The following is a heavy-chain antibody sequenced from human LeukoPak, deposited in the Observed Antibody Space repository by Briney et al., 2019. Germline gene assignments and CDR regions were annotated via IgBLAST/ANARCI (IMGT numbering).Heavy chain of an antibody. D-gene: IGHD2-2*01. J-gene: IGHJ4*02. CDR1: GFTFSSYS. CDR3: ARDGGYCSSTNCHLDC. CDR2: ISSSSSTI. Sequence: GGSLRLSCAASGFTFSSYSMNWVRQAPGKGLEWVSYISSSSSTIHYADSVKGRFIISRDNAKKSLYLHMNSLRDEDTAVYYCARDGGYCSSTNCHLDCWGQGTLVTVSS. V-gene: IGHV3-48*02.